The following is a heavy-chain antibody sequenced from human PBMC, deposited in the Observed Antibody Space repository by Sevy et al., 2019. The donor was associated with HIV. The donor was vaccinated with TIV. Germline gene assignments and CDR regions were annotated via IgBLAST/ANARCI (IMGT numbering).Heavy chain of an antibody. V-gene: IGHV3-23*01. Sequence: GGSLRLSCAASGFTFSSYAMSWVRQAPGKGLEWVSAISGSGGSTYYADSVKGRFTISRDNSKNTLYLQMNSLRAEDTAVYYCAKELPTSKTKQDAFDIWGQGTMVTVSS. CDR2: ISGSGGST. CDR3: AKELPTSKTKQDAFDI. J-gene: IGHJ3*02. CDR1: GFTFSSYA. D-gene: IGHD1-1*01.